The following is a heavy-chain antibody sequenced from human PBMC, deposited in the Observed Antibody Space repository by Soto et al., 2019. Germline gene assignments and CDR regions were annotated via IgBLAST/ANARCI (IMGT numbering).Heavy chain of an antibody. D-gene: IGHD2-15*01. J-gene: IGHJ4*02. V-gene: IGHV4-34*01. Sequence: SETLSLTCAVYGGSFSGYYWSWIRQPPGKGLEWIGEINHSGGTNYSPSFKDRVTISVDTTENQFSLKLSSVTAADTAVYYCARHTPAISISNHWGQGTLVTVSS. CDR1: GGSFSGYY. CDR3: ARHTPAISISNH. CDR2: INHSGGT.